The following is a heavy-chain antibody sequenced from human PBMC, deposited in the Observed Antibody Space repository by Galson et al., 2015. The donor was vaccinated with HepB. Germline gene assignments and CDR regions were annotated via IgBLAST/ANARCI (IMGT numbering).Heavy chain of an antibody. D-gene: IGHD6-6*01. CDR3: ARDLSWQLGAFVYYYYGMDV. CDR2: IKQDGSEK. J-gene: IGHJ6*02. V-gene: IGHV3-7*03. CDR1: GFTFSSYW. Sequence: SLRLSCAASGFTFSSYWMSWVRQAPGKGLEWVANIKQDGSEKYYVDSVKGRFTISRDNAKNSLYLQMNSLRAEDTAVYYCARDLSWQLGAFVYYYYGMDVWGQGTTVTVSS.